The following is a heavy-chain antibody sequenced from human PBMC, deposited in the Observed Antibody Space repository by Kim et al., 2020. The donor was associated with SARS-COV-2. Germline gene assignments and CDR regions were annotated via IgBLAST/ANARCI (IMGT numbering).Heavy chain of an antibody. J-gene: IGHJ6*02. CDR2: IWYDGMKK. CDR1: RFNFSSFG. V-gene: IGHV3-33*01. CDR3: ARDRVTITFGGVIAYGMDV. D-gene: IGHD3-16*02. Sequence: GGSLRLSCAASRFNFSSFGFHWVRQAPGKGLEWVAVIWYDGMKKYYADSVRGRFTISRDNSKNTLYLQMNSLRAEDTAVYYCARDRVTITFGGVIAYGMDVWGQGTTVTVSS.